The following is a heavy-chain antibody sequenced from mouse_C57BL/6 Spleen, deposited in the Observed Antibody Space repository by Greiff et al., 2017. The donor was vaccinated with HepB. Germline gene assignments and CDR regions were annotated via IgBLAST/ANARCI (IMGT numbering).Heavy chain of an antibody. CDR1: GYTFTSYW. D-gene: IGHD1-1*01. CDR2: IYPGNSDT. V-gene: IGHV1-5*01. Sequence: VQLQQSGTVLARPGASVKMSCKTSGYTFTSYWMHWVKQRPGQGLEWIGAIYPGNSDTSYNQKFKGKAKLTAVTSASTAYMELSSLTNEDSAVYYCTRTTTVVATRDYFDYWGQGTTLTVSS. CDR3: TRTTTVVATRDYFDY. J-gene: IGHJ2*01.